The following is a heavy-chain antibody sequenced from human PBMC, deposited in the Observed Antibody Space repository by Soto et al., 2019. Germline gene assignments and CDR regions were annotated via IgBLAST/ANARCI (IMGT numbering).Heavy chain of an antibody. Sequence: LRLSCAASGFTFSSNAMHWVRQAPGKGLEWVAVISYGGSDKYYADSVKGRFTISRDNSKDTLYLQMNSLRVEDTAVFYCARGSSRYDSAGYIDYWGRGTLVTVSS. CDR3: ARGSSRYDSAGYIDY. CDR2: ISYGGSDK. D-gene: IGHD3-22*01. J-gene: IGHJ4*02. V-gene: IGHV3-30-3*01. CDR1: GFTFSSNA.